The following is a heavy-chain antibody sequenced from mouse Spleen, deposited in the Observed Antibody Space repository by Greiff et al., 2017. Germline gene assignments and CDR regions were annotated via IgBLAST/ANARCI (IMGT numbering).Heavy chain of an antibody. Sequence: QVQLKQSGPGLVAPSQSLSITCTVSGFSFTSYGVDWVRQSPGKGLEWLGVIWGGGSTNYNSALKSRLSISKDNSKSQVFLKMNSLQTDDTAMYYCASNYDYDGYYAMDYWGQGTSVTVSS. CDR1: GFSFTSYG. J-gene: IGHJ4*01. CDR3: ASNYDYDGYYAMDY. V-gene: IGHV2-6*01. CDR2: IWGGGST. D-gene: IGHD2-4*01.